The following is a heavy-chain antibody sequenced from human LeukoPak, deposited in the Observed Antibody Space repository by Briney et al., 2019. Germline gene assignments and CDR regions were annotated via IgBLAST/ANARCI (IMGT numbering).Heavy chain of an antibody. CDR3: AREVSEGFDF. Sequence: GGSLRLSCTASGFTFSGYSMNWIRQAPGKGLEWVSSLGTRSTSIYHAGSVKGRFAISRDNAKNSLYLQMNSLRAEDTALYYCAREVSEGFDFWGQGTLVTVSS. CDR1: GFTFSGYS. CDR2: LGTRSTSI. J-gene: IGHJ4*02. D-gene: IGHD3-22*01. V-gene: IGHV3-21*01.